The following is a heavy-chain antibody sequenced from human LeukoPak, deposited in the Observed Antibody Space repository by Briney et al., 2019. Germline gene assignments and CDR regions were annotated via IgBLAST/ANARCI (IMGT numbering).Heavy chain of an antibody. V-gene: IGHV4-39*01. CDR2: IYYSGSN. D-gene: IGHD6-19*01. CDR1: AGSISSRCYC. J-gene: IGHJ3*02. CDR3: ARHLIAVAGTGSVFDI. Sequence: SETESLTCPVAAGSISSRCYCSARLRRRGWNGSEWFGSIYYSGSNYYNPSLRSRVTISVDTSTNQYSLKLSSVTAADTAVYYCARHLIAVAGTGSVFDIWGQGTTVTVSS.